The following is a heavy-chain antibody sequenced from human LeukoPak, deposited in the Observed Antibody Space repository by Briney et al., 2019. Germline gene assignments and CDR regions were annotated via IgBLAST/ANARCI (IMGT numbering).Heavy chain of an antibody. J-gene: IGHJ6*03. V-gene: IGHV4-34*01. CDR1: GGSFSGYY. CDR2: INHSGST. D-gene: IGHD3-10*01. CDR3: ARRVGRYFGERAYYYNYMDV. Sequence: SETLSLTCAVYGGSFSGYYWSWIRQPPGKGLEWIGEINHSGSTKYNPSLKSRVTISVDTSKKQFSLRLSSVTAADTAVYYCARRVGRYFGERAYYYNYMDVWGKGTTVTISS.